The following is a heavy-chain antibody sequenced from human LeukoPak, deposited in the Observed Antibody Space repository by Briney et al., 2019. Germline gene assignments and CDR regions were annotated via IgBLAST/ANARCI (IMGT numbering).Heavy chain of an antibody. D-gene: IGHD6-13*01. V-gene: IGHV4-59*12. J-gene: IGHJ4*02. CDR2: IYYSGST. CDR3: ARERSSSWFIEF. Sequence: PSETLSLTCTVSGGSISSYYWSWIRQPPGKGLEWIGYIYYSGSTNYNPSLKSRVTISVDTSKNQFSLKLTSVTAADTAVYYCARERSSSWFIEFWGQGILVTVSS. CDR1: GGSISSYY.